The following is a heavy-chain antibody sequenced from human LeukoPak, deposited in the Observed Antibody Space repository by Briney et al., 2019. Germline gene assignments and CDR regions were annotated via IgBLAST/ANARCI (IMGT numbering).Heavy chain of an antibody. CDR2: FSGSGGST. CDR1: GFTFSSYA. CDR3: AKVGSSWYILVYYFDY. J-gene: IGHJ4*02. Sequence: AGGSLRLSCAASGFTFSSYALSWFGQAQGKGLGWFSAFSGSGGSTYYADSVKGRFTISRDNSKNTLYLQMNSLRAEDTAVYYCAKVGSSWYILVYYFDYWGQGTLVTVSS. D-gene: IGHD6-13*01. V-gene: IGHV3-23*01.